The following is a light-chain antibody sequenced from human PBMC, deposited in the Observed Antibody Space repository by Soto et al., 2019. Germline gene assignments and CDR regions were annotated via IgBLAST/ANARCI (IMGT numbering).Light chain of an antibody. J-gene: IGKJ2*01. Sequence: DLQMTQSPSSLSASVGDRVTITCRASQTIDTYLNWYQQNPGKAPKLLIYAASTLQNGFPSRFSGSGSGTDFTLTISSLQPEDFATYYCQQSTGIPYTFGQGTKLEIK. V-gene: IGKV1-39*01. CDR2: AAS. CDR3: QQSTGIPYT. CDR1: QTIDTY.